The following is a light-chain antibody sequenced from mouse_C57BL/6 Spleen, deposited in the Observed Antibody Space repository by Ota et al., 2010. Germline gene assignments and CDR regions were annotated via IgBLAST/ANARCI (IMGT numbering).Light chain of an antibody. CDR1: QNVYTA. Sequence: DIVMTQSQKFMSTSVGDRVSITCKASQNVYTAVAWYQQKPGQSPKLLIYSASYRYTGVPDRFTGSGSGTDFTFTICSVQAEDLAVYYCQQHYGTPPTFGGGTNLEIK. CDR3: QQHYGTPPT. J-gene: IGKJ1*01. CDR2: SAS. V-gene: IGKV6-17*01.